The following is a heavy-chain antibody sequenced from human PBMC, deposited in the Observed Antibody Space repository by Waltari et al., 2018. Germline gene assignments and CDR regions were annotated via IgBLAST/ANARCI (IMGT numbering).Heavy chain of an antibody. Sequence: QVQLVQSGSELKKPGASVKVSCKASGYTFTSYAMNWVRQAPGQGLEWMGWINTNPWDPTDGQGFKGRFVFSLDTSVSTAYLEISSLKAEDTAVDYWARGGGHCTGGGCYTSPPGYWGQGTLVTVSS. CDR1: GYTFTSYA. V-gene: IGHV7-4-1*02. CDR3: ARGGGHCTGGGCYTSPPGY. CDR2: INTNPWDP. J-gene: IGHJ4*02. D-gene: IGHD2-8*02.